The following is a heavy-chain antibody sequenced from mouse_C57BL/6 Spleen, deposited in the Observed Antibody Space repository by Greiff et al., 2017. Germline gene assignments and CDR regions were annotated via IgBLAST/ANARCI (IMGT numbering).Heavy chain of an antibody. Sequence: EVQVVESGPGLVKPSQSLSLTCSVTGYSITSGYYWNWIRQFPGNKLEWMGYISYDGSNNYNPSLKNRISITRDTSKNQFFLKLNSVTTEDTATYYCAREVTTGYFDVWGTGTTVTVSS. CDR2: ISYDGSN. D-gene: IGHD2-2*01. J-gene: IGHJ1*03. V-gene: IGHV3-6*01. CDR3: AREVTTGYFDV. CDR1: GYSITSGYY.